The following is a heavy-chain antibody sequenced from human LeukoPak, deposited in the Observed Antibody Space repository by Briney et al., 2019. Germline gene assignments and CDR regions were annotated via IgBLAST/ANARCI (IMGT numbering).Heavy chain of an antibody. J-gene: IGHJ5*02. D-gene: IGHD4-11*01. Sequence: GESLKISCKGSGYSFTGYWIGWVRQMPGKGLEWMGIIYPGDSGTRYSPSFQGQVTISADKSISTAYLQWSSLKASDTAMYYCARALSNYWFDPWGQGTLVTVSS. V-gene: IGHV5-51*01. CDR3: ARALSNYWFDP. CDR1: GYSFTGYW. CDR2: IYPGDSGT.